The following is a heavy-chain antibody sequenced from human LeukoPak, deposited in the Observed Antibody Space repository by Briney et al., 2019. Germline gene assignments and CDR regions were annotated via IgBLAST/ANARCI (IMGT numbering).Heavy chain of an antibody. D-gene: IGHD5-12*01. CDR1: GFSFDDYG. CDR3: ARPHIVATRGSLGY. J-gene: IGHJ4*02. Sequence: GGSLRLSCAASGFSFDDYGMSWVRQAPGKGLEWVSGIRNGGSTGYADSVKGRFTISGDNAKNSLYLQMNSLRAEDTAVYYCARPHIVATRGSLGYWGQGSLVTVSS. CDR2: IRNGGST. V-gene: IGHV3-20*04.